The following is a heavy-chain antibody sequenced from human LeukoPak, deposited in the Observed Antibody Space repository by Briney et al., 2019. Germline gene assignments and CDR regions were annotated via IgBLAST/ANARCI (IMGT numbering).Heavy chain of an antibody. V-gene: IGHV1-2*06. J-gene: IGHJ4*02. Sequence: ASVKVSCKAPGYTFTGYYMHWVRQAPRQGLEWMGRINPNSGGTNYAQKFQGRVTMTRDTSISTAYMELSRLRSDDTAVYYCARVGPYGTLDYWGQGTLVTVSS. CDR3: ARVGPYGTLDY. D-gene: IGHD1-1*01. CDR1: GYTFTGYY. CDR2: INPNSGGT.